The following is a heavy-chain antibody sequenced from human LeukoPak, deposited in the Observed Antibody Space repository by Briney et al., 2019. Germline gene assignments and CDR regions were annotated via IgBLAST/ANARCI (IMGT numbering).Heavy chain of an antibody. Sequence: ASVKVSCKASGGTFSSYAISCVRQAPGQGLAWVGGIIPIFGTANYAQRFRGRVTIIAGTSTRAASMELSSLRSEDTGVYYCARDNDSRDPPHFDYWGQGTLVSVSS. J-gene: IGHJ4*02. CDR2: IIPIFGTA. CDR1: GGTFSSYA. V-gene: IGHV1-69*06. D-gene: IGHD3-16*01. CDR3: ARDNDSRDPPHFDY.